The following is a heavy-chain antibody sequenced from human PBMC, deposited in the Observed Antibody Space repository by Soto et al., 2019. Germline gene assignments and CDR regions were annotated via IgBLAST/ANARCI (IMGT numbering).Heavy chain of an antibody. D-gene: IGHD3-16*01. CDR3: ARGGGSNHHYMDV. Sequence: QVQLVESGGAVVQPATSLRLSCEASGFSVSAYGTHWVRRTPGKGLEWVAVIWYDGNQTFFGDSVKGRFTISRDIVKNTVSVQMNSLRVDDTAVYSCARGGGSNHHYMDVWGKGTTVTVSS. CDR1: GFSVSAYG. V-gene: IGHV3-33*01. CDR2: IWYDGNQT. J-gene: IGHJ6*04.